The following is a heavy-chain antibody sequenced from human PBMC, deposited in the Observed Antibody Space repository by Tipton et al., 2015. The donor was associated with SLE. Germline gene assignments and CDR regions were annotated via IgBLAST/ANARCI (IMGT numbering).Heavy chain of an antibody. D-gene: IGHD7-27*01. CDR3: ARDTLGGLDY. J-gene: IGHJ4*02. Sequence: TLSLTCTVSGDSITSSDWWSRVRQTPGKGLEWIGSIYHSGNTYSNPYLKSRVTISVDTSKNQFSLKMSSVTAADTAVYYCARDTLGGLDYWGQGTLVTVSS. CDR2: IYHSGNT. CDR1: GDSITSSDW. V-gene: IGHV4-4*02.